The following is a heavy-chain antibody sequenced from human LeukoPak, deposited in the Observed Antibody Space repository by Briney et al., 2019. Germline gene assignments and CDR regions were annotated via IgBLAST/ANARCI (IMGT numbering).Heavy chain of an antibody. CDR3: ARVLGSISH. D-gene: IGHD1-1*01. CDR2: IRPNSGNT. CDR1: GYTFTDYY. Sequence: ASVKLSCKASGYTFTDYYVHWVRQAPGQGPEWMGWIRPNSGNTGFAHKFQGRVTMTRDTSINTAYMELSSLRSEDTAVYYCARVLGSISHWGQGTLVTVSS. V-gene: IGHV1-8*02. J-gene: IGHJ4*02.